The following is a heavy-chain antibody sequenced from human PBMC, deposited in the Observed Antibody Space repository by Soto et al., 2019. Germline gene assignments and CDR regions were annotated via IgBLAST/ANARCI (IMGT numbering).Heavy chain of an antibody. CDR1: GFTFSSYG. V-gene: IGHV3-30*18. CDR3: AKDLGYYDSSGYYYSYYYGMDV. J-gene: IGHJ6*02. Sequence: PGGSLRLSCAASGFTFSSYGMHWVRQAPGKELEWVAVISYDGSNKYYADSVKGRFTISRDNSKNTLYLQMNSLRAEDTAVYYCAKDLGYYDSSGYYYSYYYGMDVWGQGTTVTVSS. CDR2: ISYDGSNK. D-gene: IGHD3-22*01.